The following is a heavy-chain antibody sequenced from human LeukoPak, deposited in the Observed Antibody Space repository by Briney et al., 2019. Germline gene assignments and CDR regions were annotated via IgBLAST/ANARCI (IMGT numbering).Heavy chain of an antibody. CDR2: INGDGRTT. CDR1: GFTFSSYW. D-gene: IGHD5-18*01. Sequence: GGSLRLSCAASGFTFSSYWMHWVRQVPGKGLVWVSRINGDGRTTNCADSVKGRFTISRDNAKNTLYLQLNSLRAEDTAVYYCARGASSGYRIDQWGQGTLVTVSS. J-gene: IGHJ4*02. V-gene: IGHV3-74*01. CDR3: ARGASSGYRIDQ.